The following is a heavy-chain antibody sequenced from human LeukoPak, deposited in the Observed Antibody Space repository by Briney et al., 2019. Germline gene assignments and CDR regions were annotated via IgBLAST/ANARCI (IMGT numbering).Heavy chain of an antibody. CDR2: FYYSGNT. Sequence: PSETLSLTCTVSGGSISSYYWSWVRQPPGKVLERIGYFYYSGNTNYNPSLKSRVTISGDTSKNQLSLTLTSVTAADTAVYYCARVNSGWSFDYWGQGTLVTVSS. CDR1: GGSISSYY. J-gene: IGHJ4*02. CDR3: ARVNSGWSFDY. D-gene: IGHD6-19*01. V-gene: IGHV4-59*01.